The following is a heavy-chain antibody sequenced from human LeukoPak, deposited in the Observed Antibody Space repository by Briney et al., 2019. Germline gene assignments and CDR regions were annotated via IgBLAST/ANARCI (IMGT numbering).Heavy chain of an antibody. Sequence: ASVKVSCKASGYTFTSYYIHWVRQAPGQGLEWMGLINPSGGSTNYAQKFQGRVTMTRDMSTSTVYMELSSLRSEDTAVYYCAKPFLWSPLFDYWGQGTLVTVSS. J-gene: IGHJ4*02. V-gene: IGHV1-46*01. CDR2: INPSGGST. CDR1: GYTFTSYY. CDR3: AKPFLWSPLFDY. D-gene: IGHD2-21*01.